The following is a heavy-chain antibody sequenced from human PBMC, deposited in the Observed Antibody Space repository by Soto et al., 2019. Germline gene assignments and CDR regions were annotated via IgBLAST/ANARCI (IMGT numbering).Heavy chain of an antibody. Sequence: PGGSLRLSCAASGFTFSSYAMSWVRQAPGKGLEWVSAISGSGGSTYYADSVKGRFTISRDNSKNTLYLQMNSLRAEDTAVYHCAKDGGIGRGYYYYMDVWGKGTTVTVSS. CDR3: AKDGGIGRGYYYYMDV. V-gene: IGHV3-23*01. CDR1: GFTFSSYA. D-gene: IGHD3-16*01. CDR2: ISGSGGST. J-gene: IGHJ6*03.